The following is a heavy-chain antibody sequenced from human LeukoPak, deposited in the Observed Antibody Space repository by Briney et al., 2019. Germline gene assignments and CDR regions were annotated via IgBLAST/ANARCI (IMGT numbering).Heavy chain of an antibody. V-gene: IGHV1-69*04. J-gene: IGHJ4*02. CDR3: ARDRKVGATSCDY. D-gene: IGHD1-26*01. Sequence: ASVKVSCKASGGTFSSYAISWVRQAPGQGLEWMGRIIPILGIANYAQKLQGRVTMTTDTSTSTAYMELRSLRSDDTAVYYCARDRKVGATSCDYWGQGTLVTVSS. CDR2: IIPILGIA. CDR1: GGTFSSYA.